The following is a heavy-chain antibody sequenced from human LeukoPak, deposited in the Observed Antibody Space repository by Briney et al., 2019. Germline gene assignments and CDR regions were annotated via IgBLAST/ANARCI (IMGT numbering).Heavy chain of an antibody. D-gene: IGHD2-21*02. CDR2: TYYKSRWYN. V-gene: IGHV6-1*01. J-gene: IGHJ5*02. Sequence: SQTLSLTCAISGDSVSSSSSAWNWIRQSPSRGLEWLGRTYYKSRWYNDYAVSVKSRITISPDTSKNQFSLHLNSVIPEDTAVYYCARVQIVTDTLGSDWFDPWGQGTLVTVSS. CDR1: GDSVSSSSSA. CDR3: ARVQIVTDTLGSDWFDP.